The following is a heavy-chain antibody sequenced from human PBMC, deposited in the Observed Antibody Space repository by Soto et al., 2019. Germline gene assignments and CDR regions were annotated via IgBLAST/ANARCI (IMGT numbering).Heavy chain of an antibody. D-gene: IGHD1-26*01. J-gene: IGHJ4*02. V-gene: IGHV3-30-3*01. Sequence: GGSLRLSCAASGFTFSSYAMHWVRQAPGKGLEWVAVISYDGSNKYYADSVKGRFTISRDNSKNTLYLQMNSLRAEDTAVYYCARDPQWDPASSFDYWGQGTLVTVSS. CDR1: GFTFSSYA. CDR3: ARDPQWDPASSFDY. CDR2: ISYDGSNK.